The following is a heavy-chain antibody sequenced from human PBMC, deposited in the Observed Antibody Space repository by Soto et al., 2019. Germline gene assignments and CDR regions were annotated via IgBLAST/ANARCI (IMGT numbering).Heavy chain of an antibody. V-gene: IGHV1-69*01. Sequence: QVQLVQCGAEVKKPGSSVKVSCKASGGTFSSYAISWVRQAPGQGLEWMGGIIPIFGTANYAQKFQGRVTITADESTSTAYMELSSLRSEDTAVYYCARDHCSGGSCYSNGMDVWGQGTTVTVSS. CDR1: GGTFSSYA. CDR3: ARDHCSGGSCYSNGMDV. CDR2: IIPIFGTA. D-gene: IGHD2-15*01. J-gene: IGHJ6*02.